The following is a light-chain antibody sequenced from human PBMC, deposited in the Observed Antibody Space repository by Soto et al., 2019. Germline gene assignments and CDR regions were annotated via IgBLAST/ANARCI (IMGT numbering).Light chain of an antibody. CDR2: DDN. J-gene: IGLJ1*01. CDR3: GAWDDSLNVYV. Sequence: QSVLTQPPSVSAAPGQDVTISCSGSSSNLAYNSLSWYQQLPGTAPKLLIYDDNKRPSGIPARFSGSKAGTSATLGITGLETGDEADDYCGAWDDSLNVYVFGSGTKLTVL. CDR1: SSNLAYNS. V-gene: IGLV1-51*01.